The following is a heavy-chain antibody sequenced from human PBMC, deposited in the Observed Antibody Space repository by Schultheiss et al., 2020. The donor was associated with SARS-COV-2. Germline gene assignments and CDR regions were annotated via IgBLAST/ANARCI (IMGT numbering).Heavy chain of an antibody. Sequence: GGSLRLSCAASGFTFSSYWMSWVRQAPGKGLEWVGRIKSKTDGGTTDYAAPVKGRFTISRDDSKNTLYLQMNSLKTEDTAVYYCLSYSSSWYTPLYYYYGMDVWGQGTTVTVSS. CDR3: LSYSSSWYTPLYYYYGMDV. CDR1: GFTFSSYW. D-gene: IGHD6-13*01. CDR2: IKSKTDGGTT. J-gene: IGHJ6*02. V-gene: IGHV3-15*01.